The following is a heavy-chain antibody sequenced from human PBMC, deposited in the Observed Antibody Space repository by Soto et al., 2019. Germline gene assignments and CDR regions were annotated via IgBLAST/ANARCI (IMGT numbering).Heavy chain of an antibody. J-gene: IGHJ6*02. Sequence: SVKVSCKASGGTFSSYAISWVRQAPGQGLEWMGGIIPIFGTANYAQKFQGRVTITADESTSTAYMELSSLRSEDTAVYYCASSREITMVRGVSHPYYYYGMDVWGQGTTVTVSS. CDR3: ASSREITMVRGVSHPYYYYGMDV. V-gene: IGHV1-69*13. D-gene: IGHD3-10*01. CDR1: GGTFSSYA. CDR2: IIPIFGTA.